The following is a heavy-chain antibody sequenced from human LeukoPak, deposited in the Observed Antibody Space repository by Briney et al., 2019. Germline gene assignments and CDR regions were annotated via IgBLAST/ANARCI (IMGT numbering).Heavy chain of an antibody. J-gene: IGHJ4*02. CDR3: AREGDGDYGDESNFDF. D-gene: IGHD4-17*01. V-gene: IGHV3-11*04. Sequence: GGSLRLSCAASGFMFSDFYMRWIRQAPGKGLEWVSYISSGGSTIYYADSVKGRYTISRDNTKSSLYLQMNILRAEDTAVYYCAREGDGDYGDESNFDFWGQGALVTVSS. CDR2: ISSGGSTI. CDR1: GFMFSDFY.